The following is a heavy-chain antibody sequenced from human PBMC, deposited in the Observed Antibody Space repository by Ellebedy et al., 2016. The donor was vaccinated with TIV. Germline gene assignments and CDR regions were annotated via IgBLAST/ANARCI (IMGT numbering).Heavy chain of an antibody. CDR3: ARDKHDDGGATTFDL. CDR2: IDVGATYI. V-gene: IGHV3-11*01. J-gene: IGHJ4*02. D-gene: IGHD4/OR15-4a*01. CDR1: GFRLRDYY. Sequence: GESLKISXAVSGFRLRDYYMSWVRQAPGRGLEWIAYIDVGATYIQYEESVKGRFTISRDNAKNTLYLQMSSLRADDTAVYFCARDKHDDGGATTFDLWGQGTLVTVSS.